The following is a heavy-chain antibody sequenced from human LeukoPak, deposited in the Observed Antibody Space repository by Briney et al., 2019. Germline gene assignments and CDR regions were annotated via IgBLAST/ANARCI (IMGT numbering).Heavy chain of an antibody. CDR2: IYYSGST. Sequence: SETLSLTCTVSGGSISSYYWSWIRQPPGKGLEWIGYIYYSGSTNCNPSLKSRVTISVDTSKNQFSLKLSSVTAADTAVYYCARDLSPNWYFDLWGRGTLVTVSS. CDR1: GGSISSYY. V-gene: IGHV4-59*01. CDR3: ARDLSPNWYFDL. J-gene: IGHJ2*01.